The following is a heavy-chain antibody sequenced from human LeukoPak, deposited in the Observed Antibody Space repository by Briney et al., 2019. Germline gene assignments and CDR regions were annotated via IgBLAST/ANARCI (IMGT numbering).Heavy chain of an antibody. CDR3: AKSGIVGATFRMDY. CDR2: IDDGGSNT. CDR1: GFTFRSFA. Sequence: PGGSLRLSCTASGFTFRSFAMSWVRQAPGKGLEWVSTIDDGGSNTYYADSVKGRFTISRDNPKNTLYLQMNSLRAEDTAIYYCAKSGIVGATFRMDYWGQGTLVTVSS. V-gene: IGHV3-23*01. D-gene: IGHD1-26*01. J-gene: IGHJ4*02.